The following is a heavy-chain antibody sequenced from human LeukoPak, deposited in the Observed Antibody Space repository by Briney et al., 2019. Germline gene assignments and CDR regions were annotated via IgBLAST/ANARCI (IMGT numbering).Heavy chain of an antibody. J-gene: IGHJ3*02. V-gene: IGHV4-59*01. CDR1: GGSISSYY. CDR3: ARAVADYAFDI. CDR2: IYYSGST. D-gene: IGHD6-19*01. Sequence: MSSETLSLTCTVSGGSISSYYWSWIRQPPGKGLEWIGYIYYSGSTNYNPSLKSRVTISVDTSKNQFSLKLSSVTAADTAVYYCARAVADYAFDIWGQGTMVTVSS.